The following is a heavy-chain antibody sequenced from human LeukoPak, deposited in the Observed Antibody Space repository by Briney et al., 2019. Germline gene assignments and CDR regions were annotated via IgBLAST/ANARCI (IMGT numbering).Heavy chain of an antibody. CDR3: ARVRGDFETD. CDR1: GGSISSYY. D-gene: IGHD3-16*01. CDR2: CYYSGST. V-gene: IGHV4-59*01. Sequence: KASETLSLTCSVSGGSISSYYWTWIRQPPGKGLEWIGYCYYSGSTTYNPSPKSRVTISVDTSKSQFSLKLISVTAADTAIYYCARVRGDFETDWGQGTLVTVSS. J-gene: IGHJ1*01.